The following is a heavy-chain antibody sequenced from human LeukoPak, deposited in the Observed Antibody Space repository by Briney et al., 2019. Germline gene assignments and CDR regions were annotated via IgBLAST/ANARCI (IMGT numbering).Heavy chain of an antibody. CDR1: GVSFDDYY. CDR2: INNSGCT. V-gene: IGHV4-34*01. D-gene: IGHD4-17*01. Sequence: PSETLSLTCAVSGVSFDDYYLSWVRQTPGKGLEWIGDINNSGCTNDSPSLKSRVTLSIDTSRKQFSLNLRSVTVADAGIYYCTRMTTGHDYWGQGTLVTVSS. CDR3: TRMTTGHDY. J-gene: IGHJ4*02.